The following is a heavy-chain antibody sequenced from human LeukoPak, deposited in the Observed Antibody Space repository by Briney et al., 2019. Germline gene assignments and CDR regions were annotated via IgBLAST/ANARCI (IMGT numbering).Heavy chain of an antibody. Sequence: SGGSLRLSCTASGLTFSNFWMSWVRRAPEKGLEWVANIKQDGSEKYYVDSVKGRFTISRDNAKNSLYLQMNSLRAEDTAVYYCARGIVVVTAIHGYFDYWGQGTLVTVSS. V-gene: IGHV3-7*01. D-gene: IGHD2-21*02. CDR2: IKQDGSEK. CDR3: ARGIVVVTAIHGYFDY. J-gene: IGHJ4*02. CDR1: GLTFSNFW.